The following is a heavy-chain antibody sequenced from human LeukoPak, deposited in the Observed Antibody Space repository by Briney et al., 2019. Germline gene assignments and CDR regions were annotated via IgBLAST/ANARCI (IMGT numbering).Heavy chain of an antibody. D-gene: IGHD5-18*01. CDR2: IYYSGST. CDR1: GGSISSSSYY. J-gene: IGHJ3*02. V-gene: IGHV4-61*01. Sequence: SETLSLTCTVSGGSISSSSYYWSWIRQPPGKGLEWIGYIYYSGSTNYNPSLKSRVTISVDTSKNQFSLKLSSVTAADTAVYYCAREPRDTAMSAFDIWGQGTMVTVSS. CDR3: AREPRDTAMSAFDI.